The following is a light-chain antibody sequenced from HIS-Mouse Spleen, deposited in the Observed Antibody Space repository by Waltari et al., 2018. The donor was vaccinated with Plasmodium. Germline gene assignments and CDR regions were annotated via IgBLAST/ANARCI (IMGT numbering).Light chain of an antibody. J-gene: IGKJ3*01. Sequence: EIVMTQSPATLSVSPGERAPLSCRASQSVSSNLAWYQQTPGQAPRLLIYGASTRATGIPARFSGSGSGTEFTLTISSLQSEDFAVYYCQQYNNWSITFGPGTKVDIK. V-gene: IGKV3-15*01. CDR1: QSVSSN. CDR3: QQYNNWSIT. CDR2: GAS.